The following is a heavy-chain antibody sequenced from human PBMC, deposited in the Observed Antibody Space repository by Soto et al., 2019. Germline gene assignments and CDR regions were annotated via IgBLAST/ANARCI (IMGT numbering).Heavy chain of an antibody. CDR1: VGSISSSSYY. CDR2: IYYSGST. J-gene: IGHJ4*02. V-gene: IGHV4-39*01. Sequence: SETLSLTCTVSVGSISSSSYYWGWIRQPPGKGMEWIGSIYYSGSTYYNPSLKSRVTISVGTSKNQFSLKLSSVTAADTAVYYCARLRITMIVVVITTPYFDYWGQGTMVTVSS. CDR3: ARLRITMIVVVITTPYFDY. D-gene: IGHD3-22*01.